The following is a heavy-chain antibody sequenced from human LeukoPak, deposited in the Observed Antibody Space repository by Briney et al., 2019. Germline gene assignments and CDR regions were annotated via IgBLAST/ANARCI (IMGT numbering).Heavy chain of an antibody. V-gene: IGHV3-30*04. D-gene: IGHD3-10*01. CDR1: GFTFSSYA. CDR3: ARDLTGSYSYFDY. Sequence: GGSLRLSCAASGFTFSSYAMHWVHQAPGKGLEWVAVISYDGSNKYYADSVKGRFTISRDNSKNTLYLQMNSLRAEDTAVYYCARDLTGSYSYFDYWGQGTLVTVSS. CDR2: ISYDGSNK. J-gene: IGHJ4*02.